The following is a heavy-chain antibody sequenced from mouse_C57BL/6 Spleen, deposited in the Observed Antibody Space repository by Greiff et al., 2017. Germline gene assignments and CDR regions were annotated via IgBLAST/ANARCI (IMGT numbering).Heavy chain of an antibody. CDR3: ARHGTTVVAPDV. V-gene: IGHV5-9*04. CDR1: GFTFSSYT. Sequence: VQLKQSGGGLVKPGGSLKLSCAASGFTFSSYTMSWVRQTPEKRLEWVATISGGGGNTYYPASVKGRFTISRDNAKNTLYLQMSSLRSEDTAVYYCARHGTTVVAPDVWGTGTTVTVSS. J-gene: IGHJ1*03. D-gene: IGHD1-1*01. CDR2: ISGGGGNT.